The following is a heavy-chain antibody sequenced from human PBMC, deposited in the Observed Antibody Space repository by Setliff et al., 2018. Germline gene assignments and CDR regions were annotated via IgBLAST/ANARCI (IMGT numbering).Heavy chain of an antibody. CDR1: GFTFSSYA. V-gene: IGHV3-23*01. Sequence: GGSLRLSCAASGFTFSSYAITWVRQAPGKGLEWVSMISGSAQTTYYADSVTGRFTISRDNSKNMVYLQMNSLRVEDTAFYYCAKVRLPNSYMRSGVESWGQGTLVTVSS. CDR3: AKVRLPNSYMRSGVES. J-gene: IGHJ5*01. CDR2: ISGSAQTT. D-gene: IGHD1-20*01.